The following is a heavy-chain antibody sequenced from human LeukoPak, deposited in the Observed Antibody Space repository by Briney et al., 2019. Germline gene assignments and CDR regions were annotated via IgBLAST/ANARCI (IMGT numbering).Heavy chain of an antibody. J-gene: IGHJ4*02. CDR3: AGALCSGGSCYSFNY. V-gene: IGHV3-21*01. CDR2: IRTGGYI. CDR1: GFFIPHS. D-gene: IGHD2-15*01. Sequence: GGSLRLSCAASGFFIPHSLNCVRQAPGKGLEWLSSIRTGGYIHYAESTKGRFIISRDNARDSLYLQMNSLSVEDTAIYYCAGALCSGGSCYSFNYWGQGTLVTVSS.